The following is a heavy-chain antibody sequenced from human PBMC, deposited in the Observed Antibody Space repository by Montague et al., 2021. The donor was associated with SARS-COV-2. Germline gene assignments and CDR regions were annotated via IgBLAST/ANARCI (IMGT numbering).Heavy chain of an antibody. CDR2: IYYSGST. CDR3: ARARTRFSLIVVVIGTFDI. Sequence: TRSLTCTVSGGSISSGGYYWSWIRQRPGKGLEWIAYIYYSGSTYYNPSLKSRVSISVDTSKNQFSLKLSSVTAADTAVYYCARARTRFSLIVVVIGTFDIWGRGTMVTVSS. CDR1: GGSISSGGYY. J-gene: IGHJ3*02. D-gene: IGHD3-22*01. V-gene: IGHV4-31*03.